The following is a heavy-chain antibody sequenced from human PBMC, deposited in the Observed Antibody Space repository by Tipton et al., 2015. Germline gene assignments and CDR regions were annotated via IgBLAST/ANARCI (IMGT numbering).Heavy chain of an antibody. CDR3: AGESLLAYYFDY. CDR2: IYTSGST. D-gene: IGHD2/OR15-2a*01. V-gene: IGHV4-4*07. Sequence: TLSLTCTVSGGPISSYYWSWIRQPAGMGLEWIGRIYTSGSTNYNPSLKSRVTMSVDTYKNQFSLKLSSVTAADTAVYYCAGESLLAYYFDYWGQGTLVIVSS. J-gene: IGHJ4*02. CDR1: GGPISSYY.